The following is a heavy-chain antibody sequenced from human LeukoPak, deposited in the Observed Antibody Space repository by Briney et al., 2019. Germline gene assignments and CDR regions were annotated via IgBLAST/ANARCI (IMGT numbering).Heavy chain of an antibody. J-gene: IGHJ6*03. CDR2: VIPMFATS. CDR1: GYTFTGYY. V-gene: IGHV1-69*06. Sequence: ASVKVSCKASGYTFTGYYMHWVRQAPGQGLEWMGGVIPMFATSRYAQKFQGRVSIIADKSTGTAYMEMTSLIAEDTAVYYCARHGREAGRGIQLGEDIFQSSYMDVWGNGTTVIVSS. D-gene: IGHD1-1*01. CDR3: ARHGREAGRGIQLGEDIFQSSYMDV.